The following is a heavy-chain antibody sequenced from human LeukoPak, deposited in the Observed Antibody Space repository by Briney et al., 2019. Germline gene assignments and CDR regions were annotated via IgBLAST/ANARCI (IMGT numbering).Heavy chain of an antibody. CDR2: ISGSGGST. Sequence: GGSLRLSCAASGFTFSSHAMSWVRQAPGKGLEWVSAISGSGGSTYYADSVKGRFTISRDNPKNTLYLQMNSLRAEDTAVYYCAKEGGGPSYYDFWSGYYTQDYYYYYMDVWGKGTTVTVSS. J-gene: IGHJ6*03. CDR1: GFTFSSHA. D-gene: IGHD3-3*01. CDR3: AKEGGGPSYYDFWSGYYTQDYYYYYMDV. V-gene: IGHV3-23*01.